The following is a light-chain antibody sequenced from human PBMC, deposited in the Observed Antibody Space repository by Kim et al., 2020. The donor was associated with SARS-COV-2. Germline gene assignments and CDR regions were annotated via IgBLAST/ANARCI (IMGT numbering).Light chain of an antibody. CDR1: SGHSSYS. Sequence: QAVVTQSPSASASPGASVKLTCTLSSGHSSYSIAWHQQQPEKGPRYLMKLNSDGSHSKGDGIPDRFSGSSSGAERHLTISSLQSDDEADYYCQTWGTGTVVFGGGTQLTVL. J-gene: IGLJ2*01. CDR3: QTWGTGTVV. V-gene: IGLV4-69*01. CDR2: LNSDGSH.